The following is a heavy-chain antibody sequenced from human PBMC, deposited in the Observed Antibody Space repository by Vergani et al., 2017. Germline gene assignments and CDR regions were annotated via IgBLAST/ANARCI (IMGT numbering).Heavy chain of an antibody. CDR3: ARHRGSGGFFTSSYFYGMDV. Sequence: QVQLQESGPGLVKPSETLTLTCDVSDSSIMTNPYWGWFRQSPGKGLEWIGCIHHSGDTHDNSSLKSRVSISIVSSSKFSLSLTSVTAADTAIYYCARHRGSGGFFTSSYFYGMDVWGHGTTVTVSS. D-gene: IGHD3-10*01. CDR2: IHHSGDT. V-gene: IGHV4-38-2*01. CDR1: DSSIMTNPY. J-gene: IGHJ6*02.